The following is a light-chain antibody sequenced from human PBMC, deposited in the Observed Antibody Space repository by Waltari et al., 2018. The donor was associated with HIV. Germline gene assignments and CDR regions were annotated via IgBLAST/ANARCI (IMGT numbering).Light chain of an antibody. CDR2: KAS. V-gene: IGKV1-5*03. CDR3: QEYQGHLWT. Sequence: DTQMPQSPATVSASVGDSVTITCRASQSISTNLAWYHQKPGQPPKLLMRKASSLESGVSSRFSGSGSGTDFTLTINNLQTEDSATYYCQEYQGHLWTFGQGTKVEI. CDR1: QSISTN. J-gene: IGKJ1*01.